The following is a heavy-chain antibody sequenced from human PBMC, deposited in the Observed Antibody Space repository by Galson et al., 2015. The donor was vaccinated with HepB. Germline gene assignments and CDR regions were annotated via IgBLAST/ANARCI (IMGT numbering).Heavy chain of an antibody. Sequence: SLRLSCAASGFSLSGYDMSWVRQAPGKGLEYVSGVSFNGGFAHYGDSVKGRFTISRDNSNNMLYLEMSSLRVEDTALYYCVRGYIFPDYWGQGTLVTVSS. D-gene: IGHD5-12*01. CDR1: GFSLSGYD. V-gene: IGHV3-64D*06. J-gene: IGHJ4*02. CDR3: VRGYIFPDY. CDR2: VSFNGGFA.